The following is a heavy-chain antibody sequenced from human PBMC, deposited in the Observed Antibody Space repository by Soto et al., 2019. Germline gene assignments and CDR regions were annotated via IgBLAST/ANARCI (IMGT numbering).Heavy chain of an antibody. CDR1: GFSLRTSGMC. D-gene: IGHD3-16*01. CDR2: IDLDDDK. CDR3: ARMGGSGAFDI. J-gene: IGHJ3*02. V-gene: IGHV2-70*11. Sequence: SGPTLVNPTPTLTLTCTFSGFSLRTSGMCVSWIRQPPGKALEWLARIDLDDDKYYSTSLKTRLTISKDTSKNQVVLTMTNMDPVDTATYYCARMGGSGAFDIWGQGTMVTVSS.